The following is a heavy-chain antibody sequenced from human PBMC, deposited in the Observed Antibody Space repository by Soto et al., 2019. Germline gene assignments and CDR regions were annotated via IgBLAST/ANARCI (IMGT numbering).Heavy chain of an antibody. J-gene: IGHJ4*02. Sequence: SVKVSCKASGGTFSSYAISWVRQAPGQGLEWMGGIIPIFGTANYAQKFQGRVTITADESTSTAYMELSSLRSEDTAVYYCAREVTIFGVVIINYFDYWGQGTLVTVSS. CDR2: IIPIFGTA. CDR3: AREVTIFGVVIINYFDY. V-gene: IGHV1-69*13. D-gene: IGHD3-3*01. CDR1: GGTFSSYA.